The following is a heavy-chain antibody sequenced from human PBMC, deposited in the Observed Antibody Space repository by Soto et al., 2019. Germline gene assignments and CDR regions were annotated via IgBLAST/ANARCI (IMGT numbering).Heavy chain of an antibody. J-gene: IGHJ6*03. V-gene: IGHV3-74*01. D-gene: IGHD1-26*01. CDR1: GFTFSSYW. CDR2: INSDGSST. Sequence: EVQLVESGGGLVQPGGSLRLSCAASGFTFSSYWMHWVRQAPGKGLVWVSRINSDGSSTSYADSVKGRFTISRDNAKNTLYLQMNSLRAEDTAVYYCARDYGGYTSLYYYYYYYMDVWGKGTTVTVSS. CDR3: ARDYGGYTSLYYYYYYYMDV.